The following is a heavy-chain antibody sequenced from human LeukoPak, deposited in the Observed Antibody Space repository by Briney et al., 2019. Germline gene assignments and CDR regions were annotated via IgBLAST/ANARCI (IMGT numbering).Heavy chain of an antibody. CDR3: AKYLVVEETFDY. D-gene: IGHD2-15*01. V-gene: IGHV3-72*01. CDR1: GFTLSDYY. J-gene: IGHJ4*02. CDR2: TRKKAKGYTT. Sequence: GGSLRLSCAASGFTLSDYYMDWVRQAPGQGLEWVARTRKKAKGYTTEYAASVKGRFTISRDDSKNSVDLQMSSLITEDTAVYYCAKYLVVEETFDYWGQGTLVTVSS.